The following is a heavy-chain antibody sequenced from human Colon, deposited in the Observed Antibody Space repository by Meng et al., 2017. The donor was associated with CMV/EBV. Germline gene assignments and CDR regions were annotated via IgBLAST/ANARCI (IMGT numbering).Heavy chain of an antibody. CDR1: GYTFTAKH. J-gene: IGHJ4*02. D-gene: IGHD2-21*01. V-gene: IGHV1-2*02. CDR3: IKEDWYFDF. CDR2: IYPQNGGT. Sequence: QVQHIQAGNEMKEPGASVKVSCKTSGYTFTAKHLHWVRHAPGQGLEWMGWIYPQNGGTYFAQKFQGRVTMTSDTSISTAYMELSSLTSDDTAIYYCIKEDWYFDFWGQGTLVTVSS.